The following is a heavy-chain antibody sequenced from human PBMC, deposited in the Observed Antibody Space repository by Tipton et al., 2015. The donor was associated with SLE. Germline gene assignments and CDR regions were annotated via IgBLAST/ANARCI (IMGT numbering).Heavy chain of an antibody. V-gene: IGHV4-61*08. Sequence: TLSLTCTVSGGSISSGGYYWSWIRQHPGKGLEWIGYIYYSGSTNYNPSLKSRVTISVDTSKNQFSLKLSSVTAADTAVYYCARQRIGRWLQLGPFDYWGQGTLVTVSS. D-gene: IGHD5-24*01. CDR1: GGSISSGGYY. CDR3: ARQRIGRWLQLGPFDY. J-gene: IGHJ4*02. CDR2: IYYSGST.